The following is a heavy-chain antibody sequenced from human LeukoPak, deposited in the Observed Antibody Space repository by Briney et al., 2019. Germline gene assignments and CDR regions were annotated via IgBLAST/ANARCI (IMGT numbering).Heavy chain of an antibody. D-gene: IGHD3-10*01. CDR3: ARTAITMVRGVADWFYYYYMDV. CDR2: IKQDGSEK. Sequence: GGSLRLSCAASGFTFSSYWMSWVRQAPGKGLEWVANIKQDGSEKYYVDSVKGRFTISRDNAKNSLYLQMNSLRAEDTAVYYCARTAITMVRGVADWFYYYYMDVWGKGTTVTVSS. J-gene: IGHJ6*03. V-gene: IGHV3-7*01. CDR1: GFTFSSYW.